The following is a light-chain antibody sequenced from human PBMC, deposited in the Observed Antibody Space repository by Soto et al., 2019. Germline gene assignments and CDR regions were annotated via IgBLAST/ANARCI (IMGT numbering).Light chain of an antibody. CDR1: SSNIGAGYD. J-gene: IGLJ1*01. Sequence: QSVLTQPPSVSGAPGQRVTISCTGSSSNIGAGYDVHWYQQLPGTAPKLLIYGNSNRPSGVPDRFSGSKSGTSASLAITGLEAEDDADYYCQSYDSSFYVFGTGTKLTVL. CDR3: QSYDSSFYV. V-gene: IGLV1-40*01. CDR2: GNS.